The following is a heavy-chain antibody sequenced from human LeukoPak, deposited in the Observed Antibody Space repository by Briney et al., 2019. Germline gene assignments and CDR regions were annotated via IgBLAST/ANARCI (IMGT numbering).Heavy chain of an antibody. CDR2: IYPGGSDT. CDR1: GCIFINYW. D-gene: IGHD6-19*01. V-gene: IGHV5-51*01. Sequence: GESLKISCKGSGCIFINYWIAWVRQMPGKGLEWMGIIYPGGSDTRYSPSFQGQVTISADKSISTAYLQWSSLKPSDTAMYYCARRRGSGWYSVDYWGLGTLVTVSS. CDR3: ARRRGSGWYSVDY. J-gene: IGHJ4*02.